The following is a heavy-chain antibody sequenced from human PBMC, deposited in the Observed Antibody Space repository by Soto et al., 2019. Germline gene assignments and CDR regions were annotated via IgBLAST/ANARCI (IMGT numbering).Heavy chain of an antibody. D-gene: IGHD6-19*01. CDR2: IYSGGST. V-gene: IGHV3-53*01. CDR1: GFTVSSNY. Sequence: EVQLVESGGGLIQPGGSLRLSCAASGFTVSSNYMSWVRQAPGKGLEWVSVIYSGGSTYYADSVKGRFTISRDNSKNTLYLQMTSLSAEDTAVYYCARNSEWLDAFDILGQGTMVTVS. CDR3: ARNSEWLDAFDI. J-gene: IGHJ3*02.